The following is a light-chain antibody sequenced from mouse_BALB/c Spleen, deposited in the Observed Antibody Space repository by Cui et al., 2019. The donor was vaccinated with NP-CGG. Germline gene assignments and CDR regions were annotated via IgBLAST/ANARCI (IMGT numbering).Light chain of an antibody. J-gene: IGLJ1*01. V-gene: IGLV1*01. CDR2: GTN. CDR3: ALWYSNHWV. CDR1: TEAVTTSNY. Sequence: QAVVTQESALTTSPGETVTLTCRSNTEAVTTSNYANWVQEKPDHLFTGLIGGTNNRAPGVPARFSGSLIGDKAALTNTGAQTEDEAIYFCALWYSNHWVFGGGTKLTVL.